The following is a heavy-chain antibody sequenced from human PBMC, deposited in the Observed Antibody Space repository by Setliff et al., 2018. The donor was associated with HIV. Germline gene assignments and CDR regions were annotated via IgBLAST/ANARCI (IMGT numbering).Heavy chain of an antibody. Sequence: SVKVSCKASGGTFSSYAISWVRQAPGQGLEWMGGIIPIFGTANYAQKFQGRVTITTDESTSTAYMELSSLRSEDTAVYYCAREANYYDSSGYYDAFDIWGQGTMVTVS. V-gene: IGHV1-69*05. CDR1: GGTFSSYA. D-gene: IGHD3-22*01. J-gene: IGHJ3*02. CDR3: AREANYYDSSGYYDAFDI. CDR2: IIPIFGTA.